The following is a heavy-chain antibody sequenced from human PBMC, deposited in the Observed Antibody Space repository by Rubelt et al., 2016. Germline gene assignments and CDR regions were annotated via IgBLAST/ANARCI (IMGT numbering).Heavy chain of an antibody. Sequence: EVQLVESGGGLVQPGGSLRLSCAASGFTISSDYMTWVRQAPGKGLEWVSVIFTDGNTYYADFVKGRFTISRDNSKNTVYLQMNSLRVEDTAVYYCARDQNLMGGGWGQGTVVTVSS. CDR2: IFTDGNT. J-gene: IGHJ4*02. CDR3: ARDQNLMGGG. D-gene: IGHD3-10*01. CDR1: GFTISSDY. V-gene: IGHV3-66*01.